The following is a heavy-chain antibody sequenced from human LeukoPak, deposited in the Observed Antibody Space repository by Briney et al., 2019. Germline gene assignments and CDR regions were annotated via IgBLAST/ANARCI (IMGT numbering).Heavy chain of an antibody. J-gene: IGHJ4*02. D-gene: IGHD3-10*01. V-gene: IGHV3-48*03. CDR1: GFTFINYA. Sequence: GGSLRLSCAASGFTFINYAMSWVRQAPGKGLEWISYISSSGTTIKYADSVKGRFTISRDNAKNSLYLQMNSLRAEDTAVYYCASLPLTYVDYWGQGTLVTVSS. CDR2: ISSSGTTI. CDR3: ASLPLTYVDY.